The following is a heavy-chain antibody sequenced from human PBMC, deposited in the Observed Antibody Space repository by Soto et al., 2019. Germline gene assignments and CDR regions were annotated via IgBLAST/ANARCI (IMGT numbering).Heavy chain of an antibody. J-gene: IGHJ4*02. V-gene: IGHV3-23*01. CDR2: ITGIGDKT. Sequence: GGSLRLSCAATSAFRFSSYSMSWVRQTPGKGLEWVSAITGIGDKTYYADSVEGRFTISRDNSKDTHYLQMSSLRAEDTAIYSCATMRGCFAFWGQGTPVTFSS. CDR3: ATMRGCFAF. CDR1: AFRFSSYS. D-gene: IGHD3-22*01.